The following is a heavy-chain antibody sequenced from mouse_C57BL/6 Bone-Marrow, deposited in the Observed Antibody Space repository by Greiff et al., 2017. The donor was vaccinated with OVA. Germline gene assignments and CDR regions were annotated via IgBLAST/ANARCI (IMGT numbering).Heavy chain of an antibody. J-gene: IGHJ1*03. V-gene: IGHV7-1*01. CDR3: ARDAPYYYGSSPSYWYFDV. D-gene: IGHD1-1*01. Sequence: EVQVVESGGGLVQSGRSLRLSCATSGFTFSDFYMEWVRQAPGKGLEWIAASRNKANDYTTEYSASVKGRFIVSRDTSQSILYLQMNALRAEDTAMYYCARDAPYYYGSSPSYWYFDVWGTGTTVTVSS. CDR1: GFTFSDFY. CDR2: SRNKANDYTT.